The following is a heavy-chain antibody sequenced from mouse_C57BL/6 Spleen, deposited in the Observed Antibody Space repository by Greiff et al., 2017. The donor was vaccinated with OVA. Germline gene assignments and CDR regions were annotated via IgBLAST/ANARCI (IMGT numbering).Heavy chain of an antibody. CDR1: GYTFTSYW. Sequence: QVQLQQPGAELVRPGSSVKLSCKASGYTFTSYWMNWVKQRPIQGLEWIGNIDPSDSETHYNQKFKDKATLTVDKSSSTAYMQLSSLTSEDSAVYYCARSRGSSYGYFDVWGTGTTVTVSS. CDR3: ARSRGSSYGYFDV. D-gene: IGHD1-1*01. J-gene: IGHJ1*03. CDR2: IDPSDSET. V-gene: IGHV1-52*01.